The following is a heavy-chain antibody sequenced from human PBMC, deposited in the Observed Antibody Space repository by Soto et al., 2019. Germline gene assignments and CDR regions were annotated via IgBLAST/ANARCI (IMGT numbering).Heavy chain of an antibody. CDR1: GFTFSTYG. Sequence: QVQLVESRGGVVQPGRSLRLSCAASGFTFSTYGMHWVRQAPGKGLEWVAVISYDGNNKYYADSVKGRFTISRDNSKNTLYLQMNSLRAEDTAVYYCAKDLDSGYSYSPPSGYWGQGTLVTVSS. CDR3: AKDLDSGYSYSPPSGY. CDR2: ISYDGNNK. J-gene: IGHJ4*02. D-gene: IGHD5-18*01. V-gene: IGHV3-30*18.